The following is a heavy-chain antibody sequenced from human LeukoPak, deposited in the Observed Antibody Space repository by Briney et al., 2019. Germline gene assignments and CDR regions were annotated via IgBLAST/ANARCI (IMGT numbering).Heavy chain of an antibody. Sequence: KTSETLSLTCAVYGGSFNGYYWSWIRQPPGKGLEWIGSIYYSGSPYYNPSLKSRVTISVDTSKKQFSLKLSSVTAADTAVYYCARHVGFITMVRGVINNNWFDPWGQGTLVTVSS. V-gene: IGHV4-34*01. D-gene: IGHD3-10*01. CDR3: ARHVGFITMVRGVINNNWFDP. J-gene: IGHJ5*02. CDR1: GGSFNGYY. CDR2: IYYSGSP.